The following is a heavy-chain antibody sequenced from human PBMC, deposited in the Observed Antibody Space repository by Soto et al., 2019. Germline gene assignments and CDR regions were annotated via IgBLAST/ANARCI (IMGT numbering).Heavy chain of an antibody. J-gene: IGHJ4*02. Sequence: GGSLRLSCAASGFTFSSYGMHWVRQAPGKGLEWVGHIRKKANNYATAYAASVKGRFTISRDDSKNTAYLQMNSLKTEDTAVYYCSANDHDDHTNFDQWGQGTVVTVSS. CDR3: SANDHDDHTNFDQ. D-gene: IGHD3-16*01. CDR2: IRKKANNYAT. V-gene: IGHV3-73*01. CDR1: GFTFSSYG.